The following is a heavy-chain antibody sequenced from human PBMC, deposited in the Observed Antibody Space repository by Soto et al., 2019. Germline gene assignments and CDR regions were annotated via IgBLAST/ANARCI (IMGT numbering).Heavy chain of an antibody. D-gene: IGHD3-3*01. CDR3: VKEIRRFGPVTSHY. J-gene: IGHJ4*02. CDR1: GFTFSTYA. Sequence: GGSLRLSCAASGFTFSTYAMSWVRQAPGKGLEWVSAISGSGGDTYYVDSVKGRSTISSDNSKSTLYLQMNSLRADDTAVYYCVKEIRRFGPVTSHYSRPGTLVPVSS. V-gene: IGHV3-23*01. CDR2: ISGSGGDT.